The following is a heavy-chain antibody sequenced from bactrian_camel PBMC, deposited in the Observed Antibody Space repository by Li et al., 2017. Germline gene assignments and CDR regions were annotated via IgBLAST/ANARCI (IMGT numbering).Heavy chain of an antibody. J-gene: IGHJ4*01. CDR1: EFTFNAYA. V-gene: IGHV3S37*01. CDR3: ATQGEWAYIN. Sequence: HVQLVESGGGLVQPGGSLRLSCVASEFTFNAYAAMNWVRLAPGKALEWVSSIRGRDDRTYYRDSVKGRFTISRDNAKNTLYLQLNSLKSEDASVYYCATQGEWAYINWGQGTQVTVS. CDR2: IRGRDDRT. D-gene: IGHD1*01.